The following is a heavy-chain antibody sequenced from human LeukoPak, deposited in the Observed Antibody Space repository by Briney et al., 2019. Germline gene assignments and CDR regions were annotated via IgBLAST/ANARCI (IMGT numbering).Heavy chain of an antibody. CDR3: ARGIAVADPGHYFDY. V-gene: IGHV1-18*04. D-gene: IGHD6-19*01. CDR2: ISAYNGNT. CDR1: GYTFTSYY. J-gene: IGHJ4*02. Sequence: GASVKVSCKASGYTFTSYYMHWVRQAPGQGLEWMGWISAYNGNTNYAQKLQGRVTMTTDTSTSTAYMGLRSLRSDDTAVYYCARGIAVADPGHYFDYWGQGTLVTVSS.